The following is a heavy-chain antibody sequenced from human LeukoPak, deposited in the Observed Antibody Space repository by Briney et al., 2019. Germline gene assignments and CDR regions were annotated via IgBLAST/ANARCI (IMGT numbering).Heavy chain of an antibody. V-gene: IGHV1-69*04. J-gene: IGHJ3*02. CDR1: GDNFNNYA. CDR3: ARRTXXVXXAFD. CDR2: IIPALDRA. Sequence: ASVKVSCKASGDNFNNYAVNWVRQAPGQGLQWMGRIIPALDRANYAHNFQGRLTITADKSTKTAYMELSSLQSEDTGLYFCARRTXXVXXAFD. D-gene: IGHD2-21*01.